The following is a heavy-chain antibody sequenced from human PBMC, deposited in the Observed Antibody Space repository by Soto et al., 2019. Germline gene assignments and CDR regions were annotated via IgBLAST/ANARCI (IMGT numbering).Heavy chain of an antibody. CDR2: ISYDGSNK. CDR1: GFTFSSYG. V-gene: IGHV3-30*18. J-gene: IGHJ4*02. Sequence: VRLVESGGGVVQPGRSLRLSCAASGFTFSSYGMHWVRQAPGKGLEWVAVISYDGSNKYYADSVKGRFTISRDNSKNTLYLQMNSLRAEDTAVYYCAKEWDRAQMIYYYDSSGYFDYWGQGTLVTVSS. D-gene: IGHD3-22*01. CDR3: AKEWDRAQMIYYYDSSGYFDY.